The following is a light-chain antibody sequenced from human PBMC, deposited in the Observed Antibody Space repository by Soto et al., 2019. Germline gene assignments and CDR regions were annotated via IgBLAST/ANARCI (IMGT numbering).Light chain of an antibody. CDR1: SSDVGDYNY. Sequence: QSALTQPASVSASPGQSITISCTGTSSDVGDYNYVSWYQQYPGKAPKLMIYEVINRPSGVSNRFSGSKSGNTASLTISGLQAEDEADYYCSSYRRNSLVVFGGGTKVTVL. CDR2: EVI. V-gene: IGLV2-14*01. CDR3: SSYRRNSLVV. J-gene: IGLJ2*01.